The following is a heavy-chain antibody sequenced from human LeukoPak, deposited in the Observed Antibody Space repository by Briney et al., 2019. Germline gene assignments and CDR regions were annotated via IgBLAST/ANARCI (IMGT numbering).Heavy chain of an antibody. V-gene: IGHV3-53*01. CDR2: IYSGGST. J-gene: IGHJ4*02. D-gene: IGHD6-13*01. CDR3: AKDLRIAAAAEFDY. Sequence: GGSLRFSCAASGFTVSSNYMSWVRQAPGKGLEWVSVIYSGGSTYYADSVKGRFTISRHNSKNTLYLQMNSLRAEDTAVYYCAKDLRIAAAAEFDYWGQGTLVTVSS. CDR1: GFTVSSNY.